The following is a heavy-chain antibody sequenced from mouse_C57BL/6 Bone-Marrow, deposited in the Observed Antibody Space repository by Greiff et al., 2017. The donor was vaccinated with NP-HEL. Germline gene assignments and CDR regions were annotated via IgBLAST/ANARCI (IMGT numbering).Heavy chain of an antibody. Sequence: EVKLVESGPVLVKPGASVKMSCKASGYTFTDYYMNWVKQSHGKSLEWIGVINPYNGGTSYNQKFKGKATLTVDKSSSTAYMALNSLTSEDSAVYYCAKLYYGYDEYWEFEVWGTGTTVTVSS. V-gene: IGHV1-19*01. D-gene: IGHD2-2*01. CDR1: GYTFTDYY. CDR3: AKLYYGYDEYWEFEV. J-gene: IGHJ1*03. CDR2: INPYNGGT.